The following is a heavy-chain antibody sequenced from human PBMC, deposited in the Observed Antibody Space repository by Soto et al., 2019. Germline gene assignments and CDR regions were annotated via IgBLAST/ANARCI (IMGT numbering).Heavy chain of an antibody. V-gene: IGHV3-30*03. D-gene: IGHD2-2*03. CDR2: ISYDGSNK. Sequence: QVQLVESGGGVVQPGRSLRLSCAASGFTFSSYGMHWVRQAPGKGLEWVAVISYDGSNKYYADSVKGRFTISRDNSKNTLYLQMNSLRAEDTAVYYCATDGYCSSTSCPNRIYYYYYGMDVWGQGTTVTVSS. J-gene: IGHJ6*02. CDR3: ATDGYCSSTSCPNRIYYYYYGMDV. CDR1: GFTFSSYG.